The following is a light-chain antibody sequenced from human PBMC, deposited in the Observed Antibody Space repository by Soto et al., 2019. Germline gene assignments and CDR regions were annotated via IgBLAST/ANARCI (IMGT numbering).Light chain of an antibody. J-gene: IGKJ2*01. CDR1: QSISSY. V-gene: IGKV1-39*01. CDR2: GAS. Sequence: IQMTQSPSSLSASVGDRVTITCRASQSISSYLNWYQQKPGKAPKLLIYGASNLQRGVPSRFSGSGSGTDFTLTISSLQPEEFAAFYCQQSYISPYTFGQGTKLEIK. CDR3: QQSYISPYT.